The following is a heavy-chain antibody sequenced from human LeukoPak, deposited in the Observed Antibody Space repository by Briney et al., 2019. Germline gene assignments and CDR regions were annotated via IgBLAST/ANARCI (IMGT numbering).Heavy chain of an antibody. Sequence: GGSLRLSCAASGFTVKDNFMSWVRQAPGKGLEWVSVLYSGGATYYADSVKGRFTISRDNSKNIVFLQMNDLRTEDTAIYYCTRDSANYHFAYWGQGALVTVSS. CDR2: LYSGGAT. CDR3: TRDSANYHFAY. CDR1: GFTVKDNF. D-gene: IGHD4/OR15-4a*01. J-gene: IGHJ4*02. V-gene: IGHV3-66*01.